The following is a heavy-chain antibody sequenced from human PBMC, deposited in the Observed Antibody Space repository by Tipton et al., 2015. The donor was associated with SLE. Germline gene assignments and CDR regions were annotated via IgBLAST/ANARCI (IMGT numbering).Heavy chain of an antibody. D-gene: IGHD4-17*01. J-gene: IGHJ4*02. CDR2: IYYSGST. Sequence: TLSLTCTVSGYSISSGYYWGWIRQPPGKGLEWIGSIYYSGSTYYNPSLKSRVTISVDTSKNQFSLKLSSVTAADTAVYYCARQGYYGDYEDYWGQGTLVTVSS. CDR3: ARQGYYGDYEDY. V-gene: IGHV4-38-2*02. CDR1: GYSISSGYY.